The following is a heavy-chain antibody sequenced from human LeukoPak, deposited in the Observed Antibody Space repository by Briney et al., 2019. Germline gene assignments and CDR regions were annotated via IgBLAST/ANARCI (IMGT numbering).Heavy chain of an antibody. CDR3: AKDRRSSGYYYGDAFDI. CDR2: ITATSSST. V-gene: IGHV3-23*01. J-gene: IGHJ3*02. D-gene: IGHD3-22*01. CDR1: GFTFSSYG. Sequence: PGGSLRLSCAASGFTFSSYGMSWVRQAPGKGLEWVSAITATSSSTHDADSVKGRFTISRDNSKNTLYLQMNSLRAEDTAVYYCAKDRRSSGYYYGDAFDIWGQGTMVTVSS.